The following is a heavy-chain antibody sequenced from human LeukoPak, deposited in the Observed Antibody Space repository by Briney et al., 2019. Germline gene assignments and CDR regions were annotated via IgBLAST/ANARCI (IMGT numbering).Heavy chain of an antibody. CDR3: ATEGVGRVPLDALEV. CDR2: ISSSGTTV. J-gene: IGHJ3*01. Sequence: PGGSLRLSCAASGSGFRDYYMNWIRQAPGKGLEWISYISSSGTTVFYADSVKGRFSISRDNAKNSLYLQMNSLRVDEAAVYYCATEGVGRVPLDALEVWGQGTLVTVSS. CDR1: GSGFRDYY. D-gene: IGHD3-3*01. V-gene: IGHV3-11*04.